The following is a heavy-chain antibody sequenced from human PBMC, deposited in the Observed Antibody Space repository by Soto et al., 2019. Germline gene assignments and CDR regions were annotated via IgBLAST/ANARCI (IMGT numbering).Heavy chain of an antibody. J-gene: IGHJ6*02. CDR3: AREVVAPYYYYGMDI. V-gene: IGHV1-18*01. CDR1: GYTFTRSG. CDR2: ISSYNGDT. D-gene: IGHD5-12*01. Sequence: QVQLVQSGAEVKKPGASVKVSCKASGYTFTRSGISWARQAPGQGPEWMGWISSYNGDTNYAQTFQGRVTMTTDTSTSTAYMELRSLRSDDTAVYYCAREVVAPYYYYGMDIWGQGTPVTVSS.